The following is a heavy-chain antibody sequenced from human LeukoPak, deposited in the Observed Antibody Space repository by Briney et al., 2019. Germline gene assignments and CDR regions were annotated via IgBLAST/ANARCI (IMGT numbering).Heavy chain of an antibody. Sequence: SETLSLTCTVSGASISSGGYYWTWIRQHPGKGLEWIGYIYYSGSTYNPSLKSRVTISVDTSKNQFSLKLSSVTAADTAMYYCAREPHDYGAVPGIWGQGTMVTVSS. CDR3: AREPHDYGAVPGI. CDR1: GASISSGGYY. J-gene: IGHJ3*02. D-gene: IGHD4-17*01. V-gene: IGHV4-31*03. CDR2: IYYSGST.